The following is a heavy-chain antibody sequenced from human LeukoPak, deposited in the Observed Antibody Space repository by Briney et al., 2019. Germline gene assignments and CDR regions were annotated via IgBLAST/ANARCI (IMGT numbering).Heavy chain of an antibody. Sequence: PGGSLRLSCAASGFTFSSYAMNWVRQAPGKGLEWVSSISSSSGYIFYADSVKGRFTISRDNSKKIVYLQMNSLRAEDTAVYYCAKADIFYSYGYWLDYWGQGTLVTVSS. CDR1: GFTFSSYA. D-gene: IGHD5-18*01. CDR2: ISSSSGYI. V-gene: IGHV3-21*04. CDR3: AKADIFYSYGYWLDY. J-gene: IGHJ4*02.